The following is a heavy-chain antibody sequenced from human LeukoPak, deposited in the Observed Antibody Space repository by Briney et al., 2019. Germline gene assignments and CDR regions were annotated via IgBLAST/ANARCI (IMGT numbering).Heavy chain of an antibody. V-gene: IGHV3-7*03. CDR3: ARGGGLDV. CDR1: GFTFSNFW. CDR2: IKQDGSEK. D-gene: IGHD3-16*01. J-gene: IGHJ6*02. Sequence: GGSLRLSCAASGFTFSNFWMSWVRQAPGKGLEWVANIKQDGSEKDYVDSVKGRFTISRDNAKSSLYLQMSNLRAEDTAVYFCARGGGLDVWGQGATVTVSS.